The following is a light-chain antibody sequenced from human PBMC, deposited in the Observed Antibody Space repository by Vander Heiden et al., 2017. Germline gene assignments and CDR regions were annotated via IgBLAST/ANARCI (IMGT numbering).Light chain of an antibody. V-gene: IGKV4-1*01. CDR2: WAS. Sequence: DIVMIQSPESLTVSLGERATINCRSSQSILYSSNNKNYLAWFQQKPGQPPKLLIYWASTRESGVPDRFSGSGSETDFTLTISSLQAEDVETYFCQQYFSVPVTFGRGTRLEI. CDR1: QSILYSSNNKNY. CDR3: QQYFSVPVT. J-gene: IGKJ5*01.